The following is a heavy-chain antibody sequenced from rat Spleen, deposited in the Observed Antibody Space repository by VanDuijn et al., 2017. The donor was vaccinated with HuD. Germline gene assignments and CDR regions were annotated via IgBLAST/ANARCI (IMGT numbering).Heavy chain of an antibody. Sequence: EVQLVESGGGLVQPGRSLKLPCAAPGFTFSNYGLPLTRQAPTKGLAWVASISPSGGSTYYRDSVKGRFTISRDNAKSTLYLQMDSLRSEDTATYYCASHGPRISRFAYWGQGTLVTVSS. CDR1: GFTFSNYG. V-gene: IGHV5-19*01. J-gene: IGHJ3*01. CDR2: ISPSGGST. CDR3: ASHGPRISRFAY. D-gene: IGHD1-6*01.